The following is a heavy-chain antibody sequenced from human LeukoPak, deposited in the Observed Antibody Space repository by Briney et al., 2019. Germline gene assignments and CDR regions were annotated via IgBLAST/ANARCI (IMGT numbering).Heavy chain of an antibody. D-gene: IGHD3-16*01. Sequence: SETLSLTCAVSGFYISTYFWSWIRQPAGKGLEWIGRIPTTGRTNYNPSLKSRVTMSVDMSKNQFSLELSSVTAADTAVYYCARETFGSSLPGVSVDVWGQGTTVTVSS. CDR1: GFYISTYF. J-gene: IGHJ6*02. V-gene: IGHV4-4*07. CDR3: ARETFGSSLPGVSVDV. CDR2: IPTTGRT.